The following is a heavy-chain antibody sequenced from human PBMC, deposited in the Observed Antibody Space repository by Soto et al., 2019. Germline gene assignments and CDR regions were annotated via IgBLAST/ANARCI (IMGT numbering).Heavy chain of an antibody. CDR2: IYSSGNN. CDR3: ARGQRFADWFDP. CDR1: GGTITGYY. D-gene: IGHD3-3*01. Sequence: QVHLQESGPGLVKPSETLSLTCSVSGGTITGYYWTWIRQPAGKGLEWIGRIYSSGNNKYNPSLQSRVTTSIATSNNQFSLRLTSVTAADTAVYYCARGQRFADWFDPWGQGNFVTLSS. J-gene: IGHJ5*02. V-gene: IGHV4-4*07.